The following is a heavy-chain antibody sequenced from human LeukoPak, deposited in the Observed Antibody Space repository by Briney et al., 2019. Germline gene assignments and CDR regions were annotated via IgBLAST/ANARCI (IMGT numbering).Heavy chain of an antibody. J-gene: IGHJ4*02. Sequence: GGSLRLSCAASGFTFSSYGMQWVRQAPGKGLEWVATIKKDGSEQYYVDSMKGRLTISRDNAKNSVYLQIHNLRAEDTAVYYCARDLGWLQSDYWGQGTLVTVSS. CDR1: GFTFSSYG. D-gene: IGHD5-24*01. CDR3: ARDLGWLQSDY. V-gene: IGHV3-7*01. CDR2: IKKDGSEQ.